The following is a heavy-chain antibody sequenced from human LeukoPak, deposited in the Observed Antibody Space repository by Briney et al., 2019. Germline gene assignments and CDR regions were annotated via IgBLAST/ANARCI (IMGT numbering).Heavy chain of an antibody. D-gene: IGHD6-19*01. CDR3: ARASSGWYHWYFDY. Sequence: SETLSLTCTVSGGSISSYYWSWIRQPPGKGLEWIGYVYYSGSTNYNPSLKSRVTISVDTSKNQFSLKLSSVTAADTAVYYCARASSGWYHWYFDYWGQGTLVTVSS. CDR2: VYYSGST. J-gene: IGHJ4*02. V-gene: IGHV4-59*08. CDR1: GGSISSYY.